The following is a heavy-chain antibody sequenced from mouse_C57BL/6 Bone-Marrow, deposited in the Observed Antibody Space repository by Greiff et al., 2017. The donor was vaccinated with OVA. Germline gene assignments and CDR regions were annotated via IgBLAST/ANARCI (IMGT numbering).Heavy chain of an antibody. V-gene: IGHV6-3*01. CDR3: SQTAQATDYAMDY. J-gene: IGHJ4*01. Sequence: EVKLEESGGGLVQPGGSMKLSCVASGFTFSNYWMNWVRQSPEQGLEWVAQIRLKSDNYATHYAESVKGRFTISRDDSKSSVYLQMNNLRAEDTGIYYCSQTAQATDYAMDYWGQGTSVTVSS. CDR2: IRLKSDNYAT. CDR1: GFTFSNYW. D-gene: IGHD3-2*02.